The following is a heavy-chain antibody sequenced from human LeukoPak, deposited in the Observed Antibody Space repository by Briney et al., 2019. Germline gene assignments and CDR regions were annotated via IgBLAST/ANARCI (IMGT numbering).Heavy chain of an antibody. CDR1: GFTFSSYA. J-gene: IGHJ4*02. D-gene: IGHD2/OR15-2a*01. CDR3: AKDRRIGPYYFDY. Sequence: GGSLRLSCAASGFTFSSYAMSWVSQAPGKGLEWVSAISGSGGSTYYADSVKGRFTISRDNSKNTLYLQMNSLRAEDTAVYYCAKDRRIGPYYFDYWGQGTLVTVSS. V-gene: IGHV3-23*01. CDR2: ISGSGGST.